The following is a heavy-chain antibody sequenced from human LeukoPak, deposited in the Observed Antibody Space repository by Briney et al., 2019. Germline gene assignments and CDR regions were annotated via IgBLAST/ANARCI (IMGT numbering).Heavy chain of an antibody. J-gene: IGHJ4*02. D-gene: IGHD2-15*01. CDR3: ATRPYCSGGSCYSSLVDY. Sequence: GASVKVSCKASGGTFSSYAISWVRQAPGQGLEWMGGIIPIFGTANYAQKFQGRVTITADKPTSTAYMELSSLRSEDTAVYYCATRPYCSGGSCYSSLVDYWGQGTLVTVSS. V-gene: IGHV1-69*06. CDR2: IIPIFGTA. CDR1: GGTFSSYA.